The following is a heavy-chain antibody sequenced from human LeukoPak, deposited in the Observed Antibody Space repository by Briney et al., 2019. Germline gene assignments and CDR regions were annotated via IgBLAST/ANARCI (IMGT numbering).Heavy chain of an antibody. CDR1: VGSFSGYH. J-gene: IGHJ5*02. CDR3: ARGQGATVPKVGKNWFDP. CDR2: VNESGGT. D-gene: IGHD1-26*01. Sequence: PSETLSLTCAVYVGSFSGYHWNWIRQPPGKGPEWIGEVNESGGTNINPSLRSRVILSVDTSMNQFSLKLISVTAADTGVYYCARGQGATVPKVGKNWFDPWGHGTRVSVSP. V-gene: IGHV4-34*01.